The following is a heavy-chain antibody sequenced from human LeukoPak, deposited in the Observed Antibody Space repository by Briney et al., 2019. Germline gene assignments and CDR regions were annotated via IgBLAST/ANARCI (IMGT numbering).Heavy chain of an antibody. J-gene: IGHJ4*02. V-gene: IGHV3-21*01. D-gene: IGHD4-11*01. CDR2: ISSSSNYI. Sequence: KSGGSLRLSCAASGFTFSSYSMNWVRQAPGKGLEWVSSISSSSNYIYYADSVKGRFTISRDNAKNSLYLQMNSLRAEDTAVYYCARAGTVTTSEWYYWGQGTLVTVSS. CDR1: GFTFSSYS. CDR3: ARAGTVTTSEWYY.